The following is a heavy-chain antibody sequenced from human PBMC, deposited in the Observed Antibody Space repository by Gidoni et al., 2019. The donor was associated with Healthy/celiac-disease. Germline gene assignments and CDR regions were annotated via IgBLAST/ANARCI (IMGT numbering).Heavy chain of an antibody. CDR2: IFSNDEK. V-gene: IGHV2-26*01. D-gene: IGHD3-22*01. J-gene: IGHJ4*02. CDR3: ARIPDVGRSGYYPLDY. CDR1: GFSLSNAGMG. Sequence: QVPLTESGPVLVHPTETLTLTCTVSGFSLSNAGMGVSWIRQPLGKALEWLAPIFSNDEKSYSTPLTSRLTISKDTSKSQVVLTMTNMDPVDTATYYCARIPDVGRSGYYPLDYWGQGTLVTVSS.